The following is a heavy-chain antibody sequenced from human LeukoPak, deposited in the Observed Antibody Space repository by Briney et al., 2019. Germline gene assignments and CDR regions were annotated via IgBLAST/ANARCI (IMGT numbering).Heavy chain of an antibody. CDR3: ARHYGP. Sequence: PGRSLRLSCAASGIAFTNSIMHWVRQAPGKGLEWVAAMSFDGFSKYYADSVKGRFSISRDDSKNTVYLQMSSLRPEDTAVYYCARHYGPWGQGTLVTVSS. CDR1: GIAFTNSI. D-gene: IGHD3-16*01. V-gene: IGHV3-30*04. J-gene: IGHJ5*02. CDR2: MSFDGFSK.